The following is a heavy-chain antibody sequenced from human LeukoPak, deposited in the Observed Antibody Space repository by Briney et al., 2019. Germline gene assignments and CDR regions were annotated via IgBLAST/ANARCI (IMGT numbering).Heavy chain of an antibody. D-gene: IGHD3-10*01. V-gene: IGHV3-21*04. CDR1: GFTFSSYS. CDR2: ISRDSGTI. CDR3: ARARDYGSGKANGFDI. Sequence: GGSLRLSCAASGFTFSSYSVNWVRQAPGKGLEWASIISRDSGTIIYADSVKGRFTISRDNAKNSLYLQMNSLRPEDTAVYYCARARDYGSGKANGFDIWGQGTMVAVSS. J-gene: IGHJ3*02.